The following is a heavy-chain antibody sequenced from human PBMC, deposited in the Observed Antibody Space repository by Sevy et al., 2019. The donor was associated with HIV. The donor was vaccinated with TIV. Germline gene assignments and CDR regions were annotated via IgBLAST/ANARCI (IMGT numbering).Heavy chain of an antibody. J-gene: IGHJ4*02. D-gene: IGHD3-16*02. V-gene: IGHV4-59*11. CDR2: IYYSGRT. CDR3: ARDVEVIDYVWGNYRPTHYFDY. CDR1: DGSITSHY. Sequence: SETLSLTCTVSDGSITSHYWNWIRQPPGKGLEWIGHIYYSGRTNYNPSLQSRVTISVDTSNNQFSLKLTSVTAADTVVYYCARDVEVIDYVWGNYRPTHYFDYWGQGSPVTVSS.